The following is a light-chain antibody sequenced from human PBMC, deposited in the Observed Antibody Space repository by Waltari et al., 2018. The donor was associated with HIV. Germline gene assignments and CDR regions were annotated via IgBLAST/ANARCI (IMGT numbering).Light chain of an antibody. CDR2: DVS. V-gene: IGLV2-11*01. J-gene: IGLJ2*01. Sequence: QSALTQPRSVSGSPGQSVTISCTGTSSDVGGYNYVSWYQQHPGKAPKLMIYDVSKRPSGVPDGFSGSNSGNTASLTISGLQAEDEADYYCCSYAGSYGVVFGGGTKLTVL. CDR3: CSYAGSYGVV. CDR1: SSDVGGYNY.